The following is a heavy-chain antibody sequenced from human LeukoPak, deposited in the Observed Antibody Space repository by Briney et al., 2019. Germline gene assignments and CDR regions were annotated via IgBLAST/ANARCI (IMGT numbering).Heavy chain of an antibody. CDR3: ARRDYYDSSGYYPFGFDP. D-gene: IGHD3-22*01. J-gene: IGHJ5*02. Sequence: PSETLSLTCTVSGGSISSYNWTWFRQPPGKGLEWIGYFNYSGSTNYNPSLKSRVTISVDTSKNQFSLKLSSVTAADTAVYYCARRDYYDSSGYYPFGFDPWGQGTLVTVSS. CDR1: GGSISSYN. CDR2: FNYSGST. V-gene: IGHV4-59*01.